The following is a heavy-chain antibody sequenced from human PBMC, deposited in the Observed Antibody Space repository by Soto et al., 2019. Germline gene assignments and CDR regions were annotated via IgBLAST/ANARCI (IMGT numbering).Heavy chain of an antibody. D-gene: IGHD5-12*01. CDR3: AKVRSIVATYFDY. J-gene: IGHJ4*02. CDR1: GFTFSSYA. V-gene: IGHV3-23*01. CDR2: ISGSGGST. Sequence: EVQLLESGGGLVQPGGSLRLSCAASGFTFSSYAMSWVRQAPGTGLAWVSAISGSGGSTYYADSVKGRFTISRDNSKNTLYLQLNSLRAEDTAVYYCAKVRSIVATYFDYWGQGTMVTVSS.